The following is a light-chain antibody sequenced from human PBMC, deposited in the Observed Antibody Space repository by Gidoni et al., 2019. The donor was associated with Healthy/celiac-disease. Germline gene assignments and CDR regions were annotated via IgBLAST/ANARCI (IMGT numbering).Light chain of an antibody. CDR3: QQNDSYSST. CDR1: QSISSW. Sequence: IQMTQPPSTLSASVGDRLTITCRASQSISSWLAWYQQKPGKAPKLLIYKASSLESGVPSRFRGSGSGTEFTLTTSSLQPDDFATYYCQQNDSYSSTFGQGTKLEIK. J-gene: IGKJ2*02. CDR2: KAS. V-gene: IGKV1-5*03.